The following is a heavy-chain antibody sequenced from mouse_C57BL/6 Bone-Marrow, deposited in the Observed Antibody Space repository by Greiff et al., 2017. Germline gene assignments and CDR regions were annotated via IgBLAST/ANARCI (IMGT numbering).Heavy chain of an antibody. D-gene: IGHD1-1*01. CDR2: IHPNSGST. J-gene: IGHJ2*01. V-gene: IGHV1-64*01. CDR1: GYTFTSYW. Sequence: VQLQQSGAELAKPGASVKLSCKASGYTFTSYWMHWVKQRPGQGLEWIGMIHPNSGSTNYNEKFKSKATLTVDKSSSTAYMQLSSLTSEDSAVYYCARELLRSWYFDYWGQGTTLTVSS. CDR3: ARELLRSWYFDY.